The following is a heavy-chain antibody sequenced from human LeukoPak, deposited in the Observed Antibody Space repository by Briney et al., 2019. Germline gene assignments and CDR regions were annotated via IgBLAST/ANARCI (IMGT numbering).Heavy chain of an antibody. CDR3: ARGIAVSPWYFDL. D-gene: IGHD6-19*01. V-gene: IGHV3-11*03. CDR1: GFPFSDYH. CDR2: IGSSSSDI. J-gene: IGHJ2*01. Sequence: GGSLTLSWAASGFPFSDYHMSWIRQAPGKGRECVSYIGSSSSDINCADSVRGRFTISRDNAKNSLYLQMNSLRAEDTAVYYCARGIAVSPWYFDLWGRGTLVTVSS.